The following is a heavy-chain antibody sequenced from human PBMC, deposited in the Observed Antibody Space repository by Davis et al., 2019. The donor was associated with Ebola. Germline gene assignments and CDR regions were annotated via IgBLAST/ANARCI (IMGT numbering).Heavy chain of an antibody. J-gene: IGHJ4*02. D-gene: IGHD3-10*01. CDR2: ISAYNGNT. CDR1: GYTFTSYG. Sequence: ASVKVSCKASGYTFTSYGISWVRQAPGQGLEGMGWISAYNGNTNYAQKLQGRVTMTTDTSTSTAYMELRSLRSDDTAVYYCARLRRYYYGSGSCDYWGQGTLVTVSS. V-gene: IGHV1-18*01. CDR3: ARLRRYYYGSGSCDY.